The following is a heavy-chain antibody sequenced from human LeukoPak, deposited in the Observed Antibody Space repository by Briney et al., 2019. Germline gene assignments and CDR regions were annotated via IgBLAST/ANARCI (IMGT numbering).Heavy chain of an antibody. CDR3: ARGLRYFDWLLSAHNFDY. CDR1: GYTFTGYY. J-gene: IGHJ4*02. CDR2: INPNSGGT. V-gene: IGHV1-2*02. Sequence: ASVKVSCKASGYTFTGYYMHWVRQAPGQGLEWMGWINPNSGGTNYAQKFQGRVTMTRDTSISTAYMELSRLRSDDTAVYYCARGLRYFDWLLSAHNFDYRGQGTLVTVSS. D-gene: IGHD3-9*01.